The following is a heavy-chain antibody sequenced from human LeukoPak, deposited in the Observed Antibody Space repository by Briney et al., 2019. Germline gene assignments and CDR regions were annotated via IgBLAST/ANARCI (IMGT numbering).Heavy chain of an antibody. CDR2: ISAYNGNT. D-gene: IGHD2-2*01. V-gene: IGHV1-18*01. CDR1: GYTFTSYG. CDR3: ARVPKYCSSTSSCWFDP. J-gene: IGHJ5*02. Sequence: ASVKVSCKASGYTFTSYGISWVRQAPGQGLEWMGWISAYNGNTNYAQKLQGRVTMTTDTSTSTAYMELRSLRSDDTAVYYCARVPKYCSSTSSCWFDPWGQGTLVIVSS.